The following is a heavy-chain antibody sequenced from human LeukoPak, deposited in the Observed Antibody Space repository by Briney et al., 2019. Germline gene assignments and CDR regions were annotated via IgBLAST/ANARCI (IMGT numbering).Heavy chain of an antibody. CDR1: GFIFSGSS. CDR3: VRGKKPGWDMSYFDY. CDR2: IRFDATNK. Sequence: GGSLRLSCAASGFIFSGSSMHWVRQAPGKGLEWVCFIRFDATNKYYADSLKGRVTISRDNAKNSLYLQMNSLRAEDTAVYYCVRGKKPGWDMSYFDYWGQGILATVSS. D-gene: IGHD1-14*01. V-gene: IGHV3-30*02. J-gene: IGHJ4*02.